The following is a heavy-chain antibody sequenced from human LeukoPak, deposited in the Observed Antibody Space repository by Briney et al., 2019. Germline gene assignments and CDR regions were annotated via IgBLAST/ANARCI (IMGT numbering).Heavy chain of an antibody. V-gene: IGHV4-4*07. D-gene: IGHD4-23*01. CDR2: VHNSGST. CDR1: GASMVGYY. J-gene: IGHJ4*02. Sequence: NPSETLPLTCDVSGASMVGYYWSWIRQSAGGGLEWIGRVHNSGSTNYHPSLRSRVTLSEDVSKSQVYLRLTSVTAADTAVYYCARDGGGNRNFDYWGRGTLVTVSS. CDR3: ARDGGGNRNFDY.